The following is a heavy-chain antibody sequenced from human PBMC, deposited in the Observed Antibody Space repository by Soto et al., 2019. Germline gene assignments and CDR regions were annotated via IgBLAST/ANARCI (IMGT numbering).Heavy chain of an antibody. CDR2: IWYDGNNK. CDR3: ARDLSGPLDY. V-gene: IGHV3-33*08. D-gene: IGHD3-16*02. Sequence: LRLSCAASGFPFGDFGMHWVRQAPGKGLEWLALIWYDGNNKYYADSVKGRFTISRDISKNTLYLQMNSLRAEDTAVYYCARDLSGPLDYWGQGTPVTVSS. J-gene: IGHJ4*02. CDR1: GFPFGDFG.